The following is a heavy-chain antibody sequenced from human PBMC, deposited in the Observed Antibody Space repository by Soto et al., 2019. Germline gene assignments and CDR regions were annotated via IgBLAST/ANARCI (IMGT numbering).Heavy chain of an antibody. Sequence: PGGSLRLSCAASGFTFSSYGMHWVRQAPGKWLEWVAVIWYDGSNKYYADSVKGRFTISRDNSKNTLYLQMNSLRAEDTAVYYCARGSYFGVALWDYYYGMDVWGQGXTVTVYS. D-gene: IGHD3-3*01. V-gene: IGHV3-33*01. J-gene: IGHJ6*02. CDR2: IWYDGSNK. CDR1: GFTFSSYG. CDR3: ARGSYFGVALWDYYYGMDV.